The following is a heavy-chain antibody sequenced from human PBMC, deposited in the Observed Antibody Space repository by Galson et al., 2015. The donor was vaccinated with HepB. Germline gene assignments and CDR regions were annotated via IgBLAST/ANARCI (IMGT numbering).Heavy chain of an antibody. Sequence: SLRLSCAASGFTFSSYEMNWVRQAPGKGLEWLSYINTSGRTIYYADSVKGRFTISRDNAQNSLYLQMNSLRAEDTAVYYCARDNNWSPDYWGQGTLVTVSS. V-gene: IGHV3-48*03. D-gene: IGHD1-20*01. CDR2: INTSGRTI. J-gene: IGHJ4*02. CDR1: GFTFSSYE. CDR3: ARDNNWSPDY.